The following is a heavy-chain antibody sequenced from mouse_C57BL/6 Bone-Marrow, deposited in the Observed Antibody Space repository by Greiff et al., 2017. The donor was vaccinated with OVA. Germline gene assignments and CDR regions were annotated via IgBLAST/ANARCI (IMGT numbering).Heavy chain of an antibody. CDR1: GYTFTSYW. V-gene: IGHV1-64*01. J-gene: IGHJ2*01. CDR2: IHPNSGST. Sequence: QVQLKQPGAELVKPGASVKLSCKASGYTFTSYWMHWVKQRPGQGLEWIGMIHPNSGSTNYNEKFKSKATLTVDKSSSTAYMQLSSLTSEDSAVYYCARRMLYYDFYFDYWGQGTTLTVSS. CDR3: ARRMLYYDFYFDY. D-gene: IGHD2-4*01.